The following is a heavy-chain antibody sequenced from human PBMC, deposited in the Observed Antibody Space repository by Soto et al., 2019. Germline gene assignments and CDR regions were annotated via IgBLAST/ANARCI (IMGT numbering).Heavy chain of an antibody. D-gene: IGHD6-6*01. Sequence: GESLKISCKGSGYSFSTYWIGWVRQMPGKGLEWMGITYPGDSDTRYSPSFQGQVTISADKSITTAYLQWSSLKASDTAMYFCARQSDDSSNWFDPWGQGTLVTVSS. CDR3: ARQSDDSSNWFDP. CDR1: GYSFSTYW. V-gene: IGHV5-51*01. CDR2: TYPGDSDT. J-gene: IGHJ5*02.